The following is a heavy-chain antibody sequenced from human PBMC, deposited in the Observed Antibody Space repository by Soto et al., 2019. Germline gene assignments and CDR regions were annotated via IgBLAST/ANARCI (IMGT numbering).Heavy chain of an antibody. D-gene: IGHD6-13*01. CDR1: GYTFTSYE. V-gene: IGHV1-46*01. J-gene: IGHJ4*02. Sequence: QVQLVQSGAEVKRPGASVKVSCKASGYTFTSYEMHWVRQAPGQGLEWMGIINPSGGSTSYAQKCQGRVTMTRDTSTSTVYMELSSLRSEDTAMDYCALTAAGLDYWGQGTLVTVSS. CDR3: ALTAAGLDY. CDR2: INPSGGST.